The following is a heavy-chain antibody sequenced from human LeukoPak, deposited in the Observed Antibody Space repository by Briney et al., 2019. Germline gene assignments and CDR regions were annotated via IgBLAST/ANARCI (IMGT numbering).Heavy chain of an antibody. J-gene: IGHJ4*02. CDR3: ARELRSGVPFGY. Sequence: KPSETLSLTCPVSGGSLSTYYWSSIRQPPGKGLEWLGYVFFSGGTKYNPSLKSRLTMSADTSRNQFSMNLSSVNAADTAVYFCARELRSGVPFGYWGQGELVSVSP. CDR1: GGSLSTYY. D-gene: IGHD2-2*03. CDR2: VFFSGGT. V-gene: IGHV4-59*01.